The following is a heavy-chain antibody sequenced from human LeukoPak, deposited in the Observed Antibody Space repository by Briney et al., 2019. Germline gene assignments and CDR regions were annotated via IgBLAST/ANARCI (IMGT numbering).Heavy chain of an antibody. Sequence: GGSLRLSCAASGFTFSSYAISWVRQAPGKGLEWVSAISGSGGSTYYADSVKGRFTISRDNSKNTLYLQMNSLRAEDTAVYYCAKTSSWYGYYFDYWGQGTLVTVSS. CDR3: AKTSSWYGYYFDY. CDR2: ISGSGGST. J-gene: IGHJ4*02. CDR1: GFTFSSYA. D-gene: IGHD6-13*01. V-gene: IGHV3-23*01.